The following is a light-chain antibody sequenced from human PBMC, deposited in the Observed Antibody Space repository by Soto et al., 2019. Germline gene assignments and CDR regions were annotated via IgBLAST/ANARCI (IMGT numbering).Light chain of an antibody. CDR3: QSYDSSLSGPV. CDR2: GNS. J-gene: IGLJ2*01. V-gene: IGLV1-40*01. Sequence: QSVLTQPPSVSGAPGQRVTISCTGSSSNIGAGYDVHWYQQLPGTAPKLLIYGNSNRPSGVPDRFSGSKSGTSASLAITGLQDEDEADYYFQSYDSSLSGPVFGGGTKLTVL. CDR1: SSNIGAGYD.